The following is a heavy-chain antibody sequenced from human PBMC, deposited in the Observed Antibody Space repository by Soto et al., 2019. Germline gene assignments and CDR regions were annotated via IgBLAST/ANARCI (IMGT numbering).Heavy chain of an antibody. CDR2: IYPGDSDT. Sequence: GESLKISCKGSGYSFTNYWIGWVRQMPGKGLEWMGFIYPGDSDTIYSPSFQGQVTISADKSITTAYLQWNSLKASDSAMYYCVRRGKYSTSPSSKSWLDPWGQGTLVTVSS. D-gene: IGHD6-6*01. V-gene: IGHV5-51*01. CDR3: VRRGKYSTSPSSKSWLDP. CDR1: GYSFTNYW. J-gene: IGHJ5*02.